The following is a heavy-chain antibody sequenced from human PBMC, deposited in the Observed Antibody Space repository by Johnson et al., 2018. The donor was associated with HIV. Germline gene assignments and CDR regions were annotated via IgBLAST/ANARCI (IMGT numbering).Heavy chain of an antibody. CDR2: IRYDGSNT. V-gene: IGHV3-30*02. CDR3: TTASPPYYNFWSGYGAFDI. D-gene: IGHD3-3*01. CDR1: GFTFRNYA. Sequence: QVQLVESGGDLVQPGGSLRLSCAASGFTFRNYAMSWVRQAPGKGLEWVAFIRYDGSNTYDADSVRGRFTISRDNSKNTLYLQMNSLKTEDTAVYYCTTASPPYYNFWSGYGAFDIWGQGTMVTVSS. J-gene: IGHJ3*02.